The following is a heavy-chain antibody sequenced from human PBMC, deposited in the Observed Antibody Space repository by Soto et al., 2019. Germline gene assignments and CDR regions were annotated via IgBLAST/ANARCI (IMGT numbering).Heavy chain of an antibody. CDR3: ARSLLRYFDWLLYSPAKSDAFDI. CDR1: GGTFSSYA. V-gene: IGHV1-69*13. CDR2: IIPIFGTA. D-gene: IGHD3-9*01. Sequence: SVKVSCKASGGTFSSYAISWVRQAPGQGLEWMGGIIPIFGTANYAQKFRGRVTITADESTSTAYMELSSLRSEDTAVYYCARSLLRYFDWLLYSPAKSDAFDIWGQGTMVTVSS. J-gene: IGHJ3*02.